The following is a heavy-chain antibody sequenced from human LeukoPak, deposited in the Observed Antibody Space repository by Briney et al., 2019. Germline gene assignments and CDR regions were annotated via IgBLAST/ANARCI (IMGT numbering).Heavy chain of an antibody. J-gene: IGHJ4*02. Sequence: SETLSLTCTVSGGSINNYSWSWIRQPPGKGLEWIGEINHSGSTNYNPSLKSRVTISVDTSKNQFSLKLSSVTAADTAVYYCARVRGYWGQGTLVTVSS. CDR3: ARVRGY. CDR2: INHSGST. V-gene: IGHV4-34*01. CDR1: GGSINNYS.